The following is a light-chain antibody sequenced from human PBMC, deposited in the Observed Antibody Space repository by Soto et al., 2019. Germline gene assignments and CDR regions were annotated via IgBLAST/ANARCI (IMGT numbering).Light chain of an antibody. CDR3: QLGA. Sequence: DIQMTQSPSTLSASVGDRVTTTCRASQSISSWLAWYQQKPGKAPKLLIYDASSLESGVPSRFSGSGSGTEFTLTISRLEPEDFAVYYCQLGAFGHGTKVDIK. J-gene: IGKJ3*01. V-gene: IGKV1-5*01. CDR2: DAS. CDR1: QSISSW.